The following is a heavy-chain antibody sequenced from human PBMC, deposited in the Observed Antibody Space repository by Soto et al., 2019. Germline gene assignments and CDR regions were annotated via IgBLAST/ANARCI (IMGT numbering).Heavy chain of an antibody. J-gene: IGHJ4*02. CDR2: ISSNGGST. CDR1: GFTFSSYA. V-gene: IGHV3-64*01. Sequence: SLRLSCAASGFTFSSYAMHWVRQAPGKGLEYVSAISSNGGSTYYANSVKGRFTISRDNAKNTLYLQMNSLRAEDTAVYYCATELQLPLDYWGQGTLVTVSS. D-gene: IGHD2-2*01. CDR3: ATELQLPLDY.